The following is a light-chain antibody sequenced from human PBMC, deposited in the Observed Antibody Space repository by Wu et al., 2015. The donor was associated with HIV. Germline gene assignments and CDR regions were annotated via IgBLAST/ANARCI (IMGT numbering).Light chain of an antibody. CDR3: QQYGPSPPET. CDR1: QFVTNNY. Sequence: EIVLTQSPGTLSLSPGERATLSCRASQFVTNNYLAWYQHKPGQPPRLLIHGTSRRAAGAPDRFSGSGSGTDFTLTISRLEPEDFAVYYCQQYGPSPPETFGQGTKLDIK. CDR2: GTS. V-gene: IGKV3-20*01. J-gene: IGKJ2*01.